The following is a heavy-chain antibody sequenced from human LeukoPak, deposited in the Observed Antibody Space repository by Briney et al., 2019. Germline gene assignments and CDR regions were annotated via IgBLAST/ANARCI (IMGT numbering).Heavy chain of an antibody. CDR2: IYYRGST. CDR1: GGSISSYY. CDR3: ARDPGSSGYWYFDL. Sequence: SETLSLTCTVSGGSISSYYWSWIRQPPGKGLEWIGYIYYRGSTNYNPSLKSRVTISVDTSKNQFSLRLTSVTAVDTAVYYCARDPGSSGYWYFDLWGRGTLVTVSS. V-gene: IGHV4-59*01. D-gene: IGHD6-19*01. J-gene: IGHJ2*01.